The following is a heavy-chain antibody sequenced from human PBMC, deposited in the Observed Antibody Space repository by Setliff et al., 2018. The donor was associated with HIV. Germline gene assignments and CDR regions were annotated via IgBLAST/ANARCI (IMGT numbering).Heavy chain of an antibody. D-gene: IGHD4-17*01. V-gene: IGHV4-59*01. CDR3: ARDRDYGGNRDAFDI. J-gene: IGHJ3*02. CDR1: GGSISNDY. Sequence: SETLSLTCTVSGGSISNDYCGWVRQPPGKGLEWIGFVYLSGSITYNPSLKSRVTISIDRSKNEFSLKLSSVTAADTALYYCARDRDYGGNRDAFDIWGQGRMVTVSS. CDR2: VYLSGSI.